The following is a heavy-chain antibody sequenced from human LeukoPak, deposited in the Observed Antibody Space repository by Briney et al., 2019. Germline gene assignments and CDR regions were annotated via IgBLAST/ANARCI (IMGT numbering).Heavy chain of an antibody. CDR1: GYGFTEFW. CDR2: IYPGDSDV. Sequence: GEPLKISCKASGYGFTEFWIAWVRRTPGKGLEWMGTIYPGDSDVRYSPSFQGQVTISVDKSISTVYLQWSRLKASDTATYYCARHGNGSGSHIPYYYYGMDVWGQGTTVTVSS. CDR3: ARHGNGSGSHIPYYYYGMDV. J-gene: IGHJ6*02. V-gene: IGHV5-51*01. D-gene: IGHD3-10*01.